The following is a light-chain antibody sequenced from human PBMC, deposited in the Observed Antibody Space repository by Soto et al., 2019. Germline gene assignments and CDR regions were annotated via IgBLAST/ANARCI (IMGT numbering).Light chain of an antibody. CDR1: SSNIGAGYD. J-gene: IGLJ1*01. Sequence: QSVLTQPPSVSGAPGQRVTISCTRSSSNIGAGYDVHWYQQRPGTAPKLLIFGNTNRPSGVPDRFSGSKSGTSASLAITGLQAEDEGDYYCQSYDSTLSARYVFGTGTKV. CDR3: QSYDSTLSARYV. V-gene: IGLV1-40*01. CDR2: GNT.